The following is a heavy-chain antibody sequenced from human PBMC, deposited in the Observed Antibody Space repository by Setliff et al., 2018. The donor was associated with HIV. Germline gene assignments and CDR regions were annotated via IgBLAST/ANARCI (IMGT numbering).Heavy chain of an antibody. CDR2: INHSGST. J-gene: IGHJ4*02. V-gene: IGHV4-34*01. CDR3: ARGRHYSSSAPFAIDF. Sequence: SETLSLTCAVYGGSFSGYYWSWIRQPPGKGLEWIGEINHSGSTNYNPSLKSRVAISVDTSKNQYSVKLSSVTAADTAVYYCARGRHYSSSAPFAIDFWGQGMLVTVSS. CDR1: GGSFSGYY. D-gene: IGHD6-6*01.